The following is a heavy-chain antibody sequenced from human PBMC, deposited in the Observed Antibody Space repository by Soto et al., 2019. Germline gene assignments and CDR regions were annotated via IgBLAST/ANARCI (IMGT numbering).Heavy chain of an antibody. CDR2: IIPIFGTA. CDR1: GGTFSSYA. V-gene: IGHV1-69*13. Sequence: GASVKVSCRASGGTFSSYAISWVRQAPGQGLEWMGGIIPIFGTANYAQKFQGRVTITADESTSTAYMELSSLRSEDTAVYYCARLGYCSGGSCRRGVYYYGMDVCGQGTTVTVSS. J-gene: IGHJ6*02. CDR3: ARLGYCSGGSCRRGVYYYGMDV. D-gene: IGHD2-15*01.